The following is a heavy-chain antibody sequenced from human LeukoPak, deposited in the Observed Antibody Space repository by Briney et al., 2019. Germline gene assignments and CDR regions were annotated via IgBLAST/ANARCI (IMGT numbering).Heavy chain of an antibody. CDR2: IKSKHDGATT. V-gene: IGHV3-15*01. J-gene: IGHJ3*02. Sequence: PGGSLRLSCSASGFPFANTWMTWVHQAPGKGLEWVGRIKSKHDGATTDYAASVKGRFTISRDDSKNTLYLQMTSLNAEDSAVYFCATVIFVYSAFDIWGQGTVVTVSS. D-gene: IGHD3-16*02. CDR1: GFPFANTW. CDR3: ATVIFVYSAFDI.